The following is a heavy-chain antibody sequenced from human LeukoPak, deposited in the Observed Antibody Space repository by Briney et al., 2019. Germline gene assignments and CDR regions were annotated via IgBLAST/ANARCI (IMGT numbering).Heavy chain of an antibody. CDR1: GYSFTSYW. Sequence: GESLKISCKGSGYSFTSYWIGWVRQMPGEGLEWMGIIYPGDSDTRYSPSFQGQVTISADKSSSTAYLQWSSLEASDTAMYFCARHSVRRTYYFDYWGQGTLVTVSS. V-gene: IGHV5-51*01. J-gene: IGHJ4*02. CDR3: ARHSVRRTYYFDY. D-gene: IGHD3-10*02. CDR2: IYPGDSDT.